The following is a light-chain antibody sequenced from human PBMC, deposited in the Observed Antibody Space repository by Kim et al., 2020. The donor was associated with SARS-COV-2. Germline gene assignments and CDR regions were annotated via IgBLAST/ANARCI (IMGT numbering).Light chain of an antibody. J-gene: IGKJ4*01. CDR1: ESVSNY. Sequence: EIVLTQSPATLSLSPGERATLSCRANESVSNYLGWYQEKSGQAPRLLIYDTFYRATGIPARFSGSGSGTDFTLTISSLEPEDFAVYYCQQRSSWPLTFGGGTKVDIK. CDR3: QQRSSWPLT. V-gene: IGKV3-11*01. CDR2: DTF.